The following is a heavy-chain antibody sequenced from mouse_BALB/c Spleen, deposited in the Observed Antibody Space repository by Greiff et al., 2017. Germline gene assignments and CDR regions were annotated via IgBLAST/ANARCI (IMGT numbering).Heavy chain of an antibody. J-gene: IGHJ2*01. D-gene: IGHD2-4*01. V-gene: IGHV3-6*02. CDR3: ARGPPVYYDYENYFDY. Sequence: EVQLVESGPGLVKPSQSLSLTCSVTGYSITSGYYWNWIRQFPGNKLEWMGYISYDGSNNYNPSLKNRISITRDTSKNQFFLKLNSVTTEDTATYYCARGPPVYYDYENYFDYWGQGTTLTVSS. CDR2: ISYDGSN. CDR1: GYSITSGYY.